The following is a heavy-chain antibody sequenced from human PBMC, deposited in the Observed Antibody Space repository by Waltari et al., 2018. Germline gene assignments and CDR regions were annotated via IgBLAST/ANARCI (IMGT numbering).Heavy chain of an antibody. CDR1: GGSFSGYY. D-gene: IGHD2-21*01. Sequence: QVQLQQWGAGLLKPSETLSLTCAVYGGSFSGYYWSWIRQPPGKGLEWIGEINHSGSTNYNPSLKSRVTISVDTSKTQFSLNLTSVTAADTATYYCTRRMMTAIAGGGASDVWGQGTLVTVSS. CDR2: INHSGST. CDR3: TRRMMTAIAGGGASDV. V-gene: IGHV4-34*01. J-gene: IGHJ3*01.